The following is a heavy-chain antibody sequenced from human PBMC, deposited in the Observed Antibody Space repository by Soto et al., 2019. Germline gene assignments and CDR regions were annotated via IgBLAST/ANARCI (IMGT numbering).Heavy chain of an antibody. CDR1: GGSFSGYY. D-gene: IGHD3-22*01. J-gene: IGHJ4*02. CDR2: INHSGST. V-gene: IGHV4-34*01. CDR3: ARGRKYDSSGYYTLTPFDS. Sequence: PSETLSLTCAVYGGSFSGYYWSWIRQPPGKGLEWIGEINHSGSTNYNPSLKSRVTISVDTSKNQFSLKLSSVTAADTAVYYCARGRKYDSSGYYTLTPFDSWGQGTMVTVSS.